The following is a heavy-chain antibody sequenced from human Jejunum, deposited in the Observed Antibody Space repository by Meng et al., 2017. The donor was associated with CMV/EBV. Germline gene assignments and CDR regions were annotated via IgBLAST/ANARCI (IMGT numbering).Heavy chain of an antibody. J-gene: IGHJ6*02. CDR3: ARHADGGWYAMDV. D-gene: IGHD2-15*01. CDR1: EFAFSHYW. Sequence: SEFAFSHYWMTWVRQPPGKGLEWVANIRSDGTETNHVDSLKGRFTISRDNGKNALYLQMNSLRVEDTAVYYCARHADGGWYAMDVWGHGTTGTVSS. V-gene: IGHV3-7*02. CDR2: IRSDGTET.